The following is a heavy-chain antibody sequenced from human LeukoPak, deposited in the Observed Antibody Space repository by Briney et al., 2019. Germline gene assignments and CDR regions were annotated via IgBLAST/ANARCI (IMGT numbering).Heavy chain of an antibody. J-gene: IGHJ6*02. Sequence: GGSLRLSCAASGFTFDNFGMYWFRQAPGGGLEWVAAISWNSNNIAYADSVKGRFTLSRDNAKNSLYLQMNSLRTEDTALYYCAKSTGLYFYGVDVWGQGTTVTVSS. V-gene: IGHV3-9*01. CDR1: GFTFDNFG. D-gene: IGHD3-10*01. CDR3: AKSTGLYFYGVDV. CDR2: ISWNSNNI.